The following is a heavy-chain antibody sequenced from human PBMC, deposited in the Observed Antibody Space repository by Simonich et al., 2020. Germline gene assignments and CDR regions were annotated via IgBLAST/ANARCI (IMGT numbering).Heavy chain of an antibody. Sequence: QVQLVQSGAEVKKPGASVKVSCKASGYTFTGYSMHWVRQAPGQGLEWMGWINHNSRGTNYAQKFQGRVTMTRDKSISTAYMELSRLRTDDTAVYYCARSHIAAAGTGYFQHWGQGTLVTVSS. CDR3: ARSHIAAAGTGYFQH. CDR1: GYTFTGYS. V-gene: IGHV1-2*02. D-gene: IGHD6-13*01. J-gene: IGHJ1*01. CDR2: INHNSRGT.